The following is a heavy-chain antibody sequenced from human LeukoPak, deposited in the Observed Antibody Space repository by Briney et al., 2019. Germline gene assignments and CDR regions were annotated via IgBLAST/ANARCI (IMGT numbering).Heavy chain of an antibody. CDR3: ASGYYDSSIDY. CDR1: GVTFSSYA. J-gene: IGHJ4*02. Sequence: GGSLRLSCVASGVTFSSYAMSWVRQAPGKGLEWVSTISATGGSIYYADSVKGRLTISRDNSKNTVYLQMNSLRAEDTAVYYCASGYYDSSIDYWGQGTLVTVSS. CDR2: ISATGGSI. V-gene: IGHV3-23*01. D-gene: IGHD3-22*01.